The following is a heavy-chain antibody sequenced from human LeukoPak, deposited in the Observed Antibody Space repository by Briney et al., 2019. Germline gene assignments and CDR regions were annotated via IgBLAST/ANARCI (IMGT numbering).Heavy chain of an antibody. J-gene: IGHJ1*01. V-gene: IGHV3-21*01. CDR3: ARDHRRQGDETIKYFQH. CDR2: ISSGSSYI. D-gene: IGHD5-24*01. CDR1: GFTFSTYN. Sequence: GGSLRLSCSASGFTFSTYNMNWVRQAPGKGLEWVSSISSGSSYIYYADSVKGRFTISRDNAKNSLYLQMNSLRAEDTAVYYCARDHRRQGDETIKYFQHWGQGTLVTVSS.